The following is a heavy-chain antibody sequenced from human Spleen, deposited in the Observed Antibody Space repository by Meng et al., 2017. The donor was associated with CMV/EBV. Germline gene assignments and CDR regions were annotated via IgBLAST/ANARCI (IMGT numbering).Heavy chain of an antibody. CDR1: GFGVSAFA. CDR3: AKTGSGWFTDY. CDR2: IRYDGGNK. Sequence: GESLKISCVASGFGVSAFAMQWVRQTPGKGLEWVALIRYDGGNKYYADSVKGRFTISRDNSKHTLSLQMNTLRPEDTAVYFCAKTGSGWFTDYWGQGTLVTVSS. J-gene: IGHJ4*02. D-gene: IGHD6-19*01. V-gene: IGHV3-30*02.